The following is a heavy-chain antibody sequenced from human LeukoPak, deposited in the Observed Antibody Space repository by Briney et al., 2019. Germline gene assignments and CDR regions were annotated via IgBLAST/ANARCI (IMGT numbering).Heavy chain of an antibody. D-gene: IGHD1-1*01. V-gene: IGHV3-49*03. CDR2: IRSKAYGGTT. Sequence: ETGGSLRLSCTASGFTFGDYAMSWFRQAPGKGLEWVGFIRSKAYGGTTEYAASVKGRFTISRDDSKSIAYLQMNSLKTEDTAVYYCTREKATGTLNYWGQGTLVTVSS. CDR1: GFTFGDYA. J-gene: IGHJ4*02. CDR3: TREKATGTLNY.